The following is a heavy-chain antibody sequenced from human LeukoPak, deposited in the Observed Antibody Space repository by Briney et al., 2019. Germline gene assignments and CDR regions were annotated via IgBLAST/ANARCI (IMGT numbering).Heavy chain of an antibody. Sequence: GGSLRLSCTASGFALSDYFMNWIRQAPGKGLEWVAYISNSGGNIHYADSVKGRFTVFRDNAKNSLYLQMNSLRGDDTAMYFCAREYADYRHYGMDVWGQGTTVTVSS. CDR2: ISNSGGNI. V-gene: IGHV3-11*01. J-gene: IGHJ6*02. CDR1: GFALSDYF. CDR3: AREYADYRHYGMDV. D-gene: IGHD4-17*01.